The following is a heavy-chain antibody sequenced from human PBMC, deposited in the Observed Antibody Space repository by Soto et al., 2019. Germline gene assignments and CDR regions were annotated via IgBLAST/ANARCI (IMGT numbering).Heavy chain of an antibody. CDR1: GFTFSSYS. Sequence: EVQLVESGGGLVQPGGSLRLSCAASGFTFSSYSMNWVRQAPGKGLEWVSYISSSSSTIYYADSVKGRFTISRDNAKNSLYLQMNSLRDEDTAVYYCARDSGERMIYGWFDPWGQGTLVTVSS. J-gene: IGHJ5*02. D-gene: IGHD1-26*01. V-gene: IGHV3-48*02. CDR3: ARDSGERMIYGWFDP. CDR2: ISSSSSTI.